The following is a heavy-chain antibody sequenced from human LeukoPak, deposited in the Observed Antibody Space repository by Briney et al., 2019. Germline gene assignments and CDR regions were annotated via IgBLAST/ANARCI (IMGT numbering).Heavy chain of an antibody. CDR1: GGSFSGYY. CDR3: ARGAPHGYCSGGSCYSDY. J-gene: IGHJ4*02. CDR2: INRSGST. Sequence: SETLSLTCAVYGGSFSGYYWSWIRQPPGKGLEWIGEINRSGSTNYNPSLKSRVTISVDTSKNQFSLKLSSVTAADTAVYYCARGAPHGYCSGGSCYSDYWGQGTLVTVSS. D-gene: IGHD2-15*01. V-gene: IGHV4-34*01.